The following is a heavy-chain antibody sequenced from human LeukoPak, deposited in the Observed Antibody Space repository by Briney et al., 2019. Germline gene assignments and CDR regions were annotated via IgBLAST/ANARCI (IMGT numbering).Heavy chain of an antibody. J-gene: IGHJ4*02. Sequence: GGSLRLSCAASGFSFSSYTMKWVRQTPGKGLEWVSSIRAGGTSIYSADSVKGRFTISRDNAQNSLYLQMNSLRGEDTAVYYCARGGAARPDYWGQGTLVTVSS. CDR1: GFSFSSYT. CDR2: IRAGGTSI. V-gene: IGHV3-21*06. D-gene: IGHD6-6*01. CDR3: ARGGAARPDY.